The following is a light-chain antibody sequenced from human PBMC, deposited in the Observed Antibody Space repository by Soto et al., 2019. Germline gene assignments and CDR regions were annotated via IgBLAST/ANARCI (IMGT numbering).Light chain of an antibody. V-gene: IGKV1-39*01. J-gene: IGKJ1*01. CDR2: AAI. CDR1: QSISTY. Sequence: DIHMTQSPSSLSASVGDRITITCRASQSISTYLNWYQQNPWKAPKLLIFAAISLQSGVPSTFSGRGSGTAFTLTISSLQPEDFATYYCQQTYINSRTCGQGTKVEIK. CDR3: QQTYINSRT.